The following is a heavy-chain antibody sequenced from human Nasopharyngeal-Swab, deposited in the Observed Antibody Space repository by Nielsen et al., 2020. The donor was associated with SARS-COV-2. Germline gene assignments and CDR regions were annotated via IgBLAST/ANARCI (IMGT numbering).Heavy chain of an antibody. CDR2: VYFLGST. V-gene: IGHV4-59*13. CDR1: GGSISSYY. J-gene: IGHJ3*02. Sequence: SETLSLTCTVSGGSISSYYWNWIRQPPGKGLEWIGYVYFLGSTHSNPSLKSRVTISLDTSNYQFSLRLGSVTAADTAVYYCSRDSYRDAFDIWGQGTMATVSS. CDR3: SRDSYRDAFDI.